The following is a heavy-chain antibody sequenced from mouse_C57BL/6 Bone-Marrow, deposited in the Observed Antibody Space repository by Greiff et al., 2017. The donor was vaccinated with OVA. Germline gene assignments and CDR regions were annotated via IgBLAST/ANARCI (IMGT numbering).Heavy chain of an antibody. CDR3: ARGDWDYFDY. CDR2: IYPGSGNT. V-gene: IGHV1-84*01. Sequence: QVQLKESGPELVKPGASVKISCKASGYTFPDYYINWVKQRPGQGLEWIGWIYPGSGNTKYNEKFKGKATLTVNTSSSTAYMQLSSLTSEDSAVYFGARGDWDYFDYWGQGTTLTVSS. J-gene: IGHJ2*01. D-gene: IGHD4-1*01. CDR1: GYTFPDYY.